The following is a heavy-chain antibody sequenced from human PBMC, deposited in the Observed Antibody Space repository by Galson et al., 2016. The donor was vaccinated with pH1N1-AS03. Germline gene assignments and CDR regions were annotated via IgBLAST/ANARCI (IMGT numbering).Heavy chain of an antibody. J-gene: IGHJ3*01. CDR2: IYYCGKA. V-gene: IGHV4-31*03. D-gene: IGHD4-17*01. CDR3: ARDRHDYGPDPFDV. CDR1: GGAISDGGYY. Sequence: TLSLTCTVSGGAISDGGYYWGWIRQLPGKGLEWMGYIYYCGKAYYNPSLESRLSISVDTSKNEFSLKLTPVTAADTALYYCARDRHDYGPDPFDVWGQGTMVTVSP.